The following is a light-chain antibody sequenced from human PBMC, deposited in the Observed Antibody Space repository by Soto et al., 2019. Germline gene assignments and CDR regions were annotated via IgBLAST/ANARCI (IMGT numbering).Light chain of an antibody. CDR3: QRYGGSPPVT. CDR1: QSFSSSN. CDR2: SAS. J-gene: IGKJ4*01. V-gene: IGKV3-20*01. Sequence: EVVLTQSPGTLSLSPGERATLSCRASQSFSSSNLAWYQHKPGQPPKLIVYSASRRATGIPDRFSGSGSGTDFTLTISRLEPEDFALYYCQRYGGSPPVTFGGRTKVDIK.